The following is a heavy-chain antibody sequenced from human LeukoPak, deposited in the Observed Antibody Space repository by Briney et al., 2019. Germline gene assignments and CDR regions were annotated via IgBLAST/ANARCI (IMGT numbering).Heavy chain of an antibody. CDR1: GGSINSGNYY. J-gene: IGHJ4*02. CDR3: ARLNRY. V-gene: IGHV4-39*01. Sequence: SETLSLTCTVSGGSINSGNYYWGWIRQPPEKGLEWIGTVYYSGNTYYSPSLKSRVTMSVDTSKNQFSLKLSSVTAADTAVYYCARLNRYWGQGTLVTVSS. CDR2: VYYSGNT.